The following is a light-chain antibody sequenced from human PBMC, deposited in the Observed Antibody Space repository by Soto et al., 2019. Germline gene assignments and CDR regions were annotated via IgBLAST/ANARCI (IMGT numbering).Light chain of an antibody. Sequence: EIVLTQSPGTLSLSPGERATLSCRASQSVRSDYLAWYQQKPGQAPRLHIYGASTRATGIPDRFTGSGSGTDFTLTISRLEPEDFAVYYCQQYSSSPRTFGQGTKVEIK. CDR2: GAS. J-gene: IGKJ1*01. V-gene: IGKV3-20*01. CDR3: QQYSSSPRT. CDR1: QSVRSDY.